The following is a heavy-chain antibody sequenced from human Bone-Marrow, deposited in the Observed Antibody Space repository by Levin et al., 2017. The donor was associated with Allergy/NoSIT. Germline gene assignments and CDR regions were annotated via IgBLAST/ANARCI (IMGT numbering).Heavy chain of an antibody. CDR2: INPNSGGT. CDR1: GYTFTDYY. D-gene: IGHD3-22*01. V-gene: IGHV1-2*02. CDR3: ARDPDYYDRAFDI. Sequence: ASVKVSCKASGYTFTDYYMNWVRQAPGQGLEWMGWINPNSGGTNYAQKFQGRTTMTRDTSISTAYMELTRLRSDVTAVYYCARDPDYYDRAFDIWGQGTMVTVSS. J-gene: IGHJ3*02.